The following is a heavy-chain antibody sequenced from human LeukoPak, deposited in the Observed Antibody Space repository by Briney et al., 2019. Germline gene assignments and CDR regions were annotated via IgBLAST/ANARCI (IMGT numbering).Heavy chain of an antibody. V-gene: IGHV3-30*17. CDR2: VSSHGNDG. J-gene: IGHJ4*02. D-gene: IGHD5-24*01. CDR3: TRDAYNFNDFDY. CDR1: EFTFSNYA. Sequence: PGGSLRLSCAVSEFTFSNYAMHWVRQPPGKGLEWVAVVSSHGNDGYYADSVRGRFTISRDNSKNTLYPQIDSLRLEDTAIYYCTRDAYNFNDFDYWGQGTLVTVSS.